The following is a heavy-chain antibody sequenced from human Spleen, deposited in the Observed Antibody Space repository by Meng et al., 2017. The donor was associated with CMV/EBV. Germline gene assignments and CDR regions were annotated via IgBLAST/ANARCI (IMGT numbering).Heavy chain of an antibody. CDR1: GGSISSSGYY. CDR3: ARAHLPSMVRGVIGMDV. J-gene: IGHJ6*02. CDR2: IYYSGST. Sequence: SETLSLTCTVSGGSISSSGYYWGWIRQPPGKGLEWIGSIYYSGSTYYNPSLKSRVTISIDTSKTQLSLKLTSVTAADTAVYYCARAHLPSMVRGVIGMDVWGQGTTVTVSS. D-gene: IGHD3-10*01. V-gene: IGHV4-39*07.